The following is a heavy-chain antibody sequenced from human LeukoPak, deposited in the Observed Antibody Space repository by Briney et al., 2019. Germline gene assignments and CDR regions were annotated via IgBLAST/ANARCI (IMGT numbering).Heavy chain of an antibody. V-gene: IGHV1-2*02. CDR3: AGDRRVAAAGTYYYYYMDV. CDR1: GYTFTGYY. Sequence: ASVKVSCKASGYTFTGYYMHWVRQAPGQGLEWMGWINPNSGGTNYAQKFQGRVTMTRDTSISAAYMELSRLRSDDTAVYYCAGDRRVAAAGTYYYYYMDVWGKGTTVTISS. D-gene: IGHD6-13*01. CDR2: INPNSGGT. J-gene: IGHJ6*03.